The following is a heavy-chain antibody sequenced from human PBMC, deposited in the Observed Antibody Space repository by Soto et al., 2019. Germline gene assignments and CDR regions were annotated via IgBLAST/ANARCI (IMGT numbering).Heavy chain of an antibody. CDR1: GTTFDSFT. D-gene: IGHD3-9*01. CDR3: AREDDTTGHYSWFDP. J-gene: IGHJ5*02. CDR2: FVPMFGSA. V-gene: IGHV1-69*01. Sequence: QVQLEQSGPELKIPGSSVKVSCKPSGTTFDSFTFSWVRQAPGQGLEWMGGFVPMFGSASIAQRFQGRVRITADASTDTGYLELSDLRSEDSAIYYCAREDDTTGHYSWFDPWGPGTLVTVSS.